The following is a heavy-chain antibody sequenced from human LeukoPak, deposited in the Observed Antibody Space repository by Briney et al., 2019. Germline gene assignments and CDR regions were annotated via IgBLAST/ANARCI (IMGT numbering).Heavy chain of an antibody. Sequence: PGGSLRLSCAASGFTVSSNYMSWVRQAPGKGLEWVSVIYSGGSTYYADSVKGRFTISRDNSKNMLYLQMNSLRAEDTAVYYCARVTSWHYFDYWGQGTLVTVSS. D-gene: IGHD2-2*01. CDR2: IYSGGST. CDR3: ARVTSWHYFDY. J-gene: IGHJ4*02. V-gene: IGHV3-53*01. CDR1: GFTVSSNY.